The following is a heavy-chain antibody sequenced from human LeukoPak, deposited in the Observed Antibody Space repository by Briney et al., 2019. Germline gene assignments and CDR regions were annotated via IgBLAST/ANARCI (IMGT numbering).Heavy chain of an antibody. J-gene: IGHJ1*01. CDR3: ALYSGSYRYFQH. Sequence: SETLSLTCTVSGGSFSGNYWSWVRQPPGKGLEWIGYIYYSGSTNYNPSLKSRVTISVDTSKNQFSLKLSSVSAADTAVYHCALYSGSYRYFQHWGQGTLVTVSS. D-gene: IGHD1-26*01. CDR2: IYYSGST. CDR1: GGSFSGNY. V-gene: IGHV4-59*01.